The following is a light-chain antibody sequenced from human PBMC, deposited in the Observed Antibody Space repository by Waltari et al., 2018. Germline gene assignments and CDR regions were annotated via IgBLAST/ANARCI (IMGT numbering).Light chain of an antibody. Sequence: DIVMTQSPDSLAVSLGARATINCKSSQSLLYSSNNKNSLAWYQQKPGQPPKLLIYWASSRESGVPDRFSASGSGTDFTLPISSLQAEDVAVYYCQQYYSTPLTFGGGTKVEIK. CDR2: WAS. V-gene: IGKV4-1*01. CDR3: QQYYSTPLT. CDR1: QSLLYSSNNKNS. J-gene: IGKJ4*01.